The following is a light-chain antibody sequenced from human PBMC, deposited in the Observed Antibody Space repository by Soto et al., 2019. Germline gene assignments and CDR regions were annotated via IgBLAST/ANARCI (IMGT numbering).Light chain of an antibody. J-gene: IGLJ2*01. CDR2: DTR. CDR3: GTWDSSLSAGR. Sequence: QSVLTQPPSVSAAPGQKVSISCSGSHSNIGNNYVSWYQQFPGAAPKLLIYDTRKRPSWIPDRFSASKSGTSATLVITGLQCGDEAYYYCGTWDSSLSAGRFGGGTKLTVL. V-gene: IGLV1-51*01. CDR1: HSNIGNNY.